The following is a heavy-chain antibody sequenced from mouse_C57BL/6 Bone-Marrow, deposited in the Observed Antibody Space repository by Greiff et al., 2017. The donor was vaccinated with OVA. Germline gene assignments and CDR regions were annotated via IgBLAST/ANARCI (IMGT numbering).Heavy chain of an antibody. D-gene: IGHD1-1*01. Sequence: EVMLVESGGGLVKPGGSLKLSCAASGFTFSDYGMHWVRQAPEKGLEWVAYISSGSSTIYYADTVKGRFTISRDNAKNTLFLQMTSLRSEDTAMYYCARRSIYYYAFDYWGQGTTLTVSS. J-gene: IGHJ2*01. CDR1: GFTFSDYG. CDR3: ARRSIYYYAFDY. V-gene: IGHV5-17*01. CDR2: ISSGSSTI.